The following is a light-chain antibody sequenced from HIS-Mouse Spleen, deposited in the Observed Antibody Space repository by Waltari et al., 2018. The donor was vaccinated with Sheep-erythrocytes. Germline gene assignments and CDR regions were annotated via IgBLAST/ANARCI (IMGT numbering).Light chain of an antibody. J-gene: IGLJ1*01. V-gene: IGLV2-11*01. CDR2: DVS. CDR3: CSYAGSYNHV. Sequence: QSALTQPRSVSGSPGQSVTISCTGTSSDVGVYNYVSWYQQHPGKAPKLMSYDVSKRPSGVPDRFSGSKSGNTASLTISGLQAEDEADYYCCSYAGSYNHVFATGTKVTVL. CDR1: SSDVGVYNY.